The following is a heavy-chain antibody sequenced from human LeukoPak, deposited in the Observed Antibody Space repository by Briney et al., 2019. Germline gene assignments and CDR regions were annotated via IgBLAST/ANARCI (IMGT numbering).Heavy chain of an antibody. Sequence: GGSLRLSCAASGFTFSDYYMSWIRQAPGKGLEWVSYISSSDSTIYYADSVKGRFTISRDNAKNSLYLQMNSLRAEDTAVYYCARDRYYDFWSGLNYYYYMDVWGKGTTVTVSS. D-gene: IGHD3-3*01. CDR2: ISSSDSTI. CDR1: GFTFSDYY. V-gene: IGHV3-11*04. CDR3: ARDRYYDFWSGLNYYYYMDV. J-gene: IGHJ6*03.